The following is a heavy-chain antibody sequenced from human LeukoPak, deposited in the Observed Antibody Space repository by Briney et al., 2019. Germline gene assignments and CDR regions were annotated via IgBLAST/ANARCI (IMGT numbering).Heavy chain of an antibody. Sequence: SETLSLTCTVSGGSISSSSYYWGWIRQPPGKGLEWIGSIYYSGSTCYNPSLKSRVTISVDTSKNQFSLKLSSVTAADTAVYYCARGRGDDTFDPWGQGTLVTVSS. CDR1: GGSISSSSYY. V-gene: IGHV4-39*07. CDR2: IYYSGST. CDR3: ARGRGDDTFDP. J-gene: IGHJ5*02. D-gene: IGHD3-22*01.